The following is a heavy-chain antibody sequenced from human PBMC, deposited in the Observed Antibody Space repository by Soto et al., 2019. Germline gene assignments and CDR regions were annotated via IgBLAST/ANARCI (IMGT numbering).Heavy chain of an antibody. CDR2: FDPDDGET. CDR3: TTGPPQWLVQEGNCYHP. V-gene: IGHV1-24*01. J-gene: IGHJ5*02. Sequence: ASVKVSFKVSGDTLTELSIHWVRQAPGKELEWLGGFDPDDGETIYAQKFQGRVTMTEDTSTDTAYMELSSLRIEDTAVYYCTTGPPQWLVQEGNCYHPRRQGTLVTVSS. D-gene: IGHD6-19*01. CDR1: GDTLTELS.